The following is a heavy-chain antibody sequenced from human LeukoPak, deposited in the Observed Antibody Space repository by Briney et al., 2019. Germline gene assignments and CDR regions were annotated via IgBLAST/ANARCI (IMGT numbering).Heavy chain of an antibody. D-gene: IGHD2-2*02. CDR3: ARNVQAAILDAFDI. J-gene: IGHJ3*02. CDR1: GYTFTGYY. V-gene: IGHV1-2*02. Sequence: GASVKVSYKASGYTFTGYYMHWVRQAPGQGLEWMGWINPNSGGTNYAQKFQGRVTMTRDTSISTAYMELSRLRSDDTAVYYCARNVQAAILDAFDIWGLGTMVTVSS. CDR2: INPNSGGT.